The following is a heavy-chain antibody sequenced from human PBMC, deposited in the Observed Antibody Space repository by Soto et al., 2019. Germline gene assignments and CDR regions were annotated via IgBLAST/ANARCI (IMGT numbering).Heavy chain of an antibody. CDR1: GGSISSGGYY. D-gene: IGHD3-22*01. CDR2: IYYSGST. Sequence: SETLSLTCTVSGGSISSGGYYWSWIRQHPGKGLEWIGYIYYSGSTYYNPSLKSRVTISVDTSKNQFSLKLSSVTDADTAVYYCARVPYLSYYYDSSDTPHAFDIWGQGTMVTVSS. CDR3: ARVPYLSYYYDSSDTPHAFDI. J-gene: IGHJ3*02. V-gene: IGHV4-31*03.